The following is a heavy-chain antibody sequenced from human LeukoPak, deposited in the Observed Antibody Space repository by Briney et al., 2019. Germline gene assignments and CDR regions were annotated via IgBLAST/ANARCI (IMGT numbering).Heavy chain of an antibody. J-gene: IGHJ4*02. CDR1: GFTFSSYG. CDR3: AKDLEQWLGGEGGFDY. Sequence: GGSLRLSCAASGFTFSSYGMHWVRQAPGKRLEWVAVISYDGSNKYYADSVKGRFTISRDNSKNTLYLQMNSLRAEDTAVYYCAKDLEQWLGGEGGFDYWGQGTLVTVSS. D-gene: IGHD6-19*01. CDR2: ISYDGSNK. V-gene: IGHV3-30*18.